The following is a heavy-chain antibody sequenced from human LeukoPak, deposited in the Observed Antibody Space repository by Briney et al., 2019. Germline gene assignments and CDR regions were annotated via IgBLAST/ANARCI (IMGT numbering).Heavy chain of an antibody. Sequence: GASVKVSCKASGYTFTSYGISWVRQAPEQGLEWMGWISAYNGNTNYAQKLQGRVTMTTDTSTSTAYMELRSLRSDDTAVYYCARDSLWGSYRPYYYYYGMDVWGQGTTVTVSS. V-gene: IGHV1-18*01. CDR2: ISAYNGNT. J-gene: IGHJ6*02. CDR1: GYTFTSYG. CDR3: ARDSLWGSYRPYYYYYGMDV. D-gene: IGHD3-16*02.